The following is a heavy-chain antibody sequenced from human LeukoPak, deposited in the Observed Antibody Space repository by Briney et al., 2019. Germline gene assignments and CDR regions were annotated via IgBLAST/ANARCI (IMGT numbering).Heavy chain of an antibody. D-gene: IGHD3-9*01. J-gene: IGHJ4*02. CDR1: GVSISSSSYY. Sequence: SETLSLTCTVSGVSISSSSYYWGWLRPPPGKGLEWIGSIYYSGSTYYNPSLTSRVNISVDTSKNQFSLKLSSVTAADTAVYYCARLYYDILTGYYNEFDYWGQGTLVTVSS. CDR2: IYYSGST. V-gene: IGHV4-39*01. CDR3: ARLYYDILTGYYNEFDY.